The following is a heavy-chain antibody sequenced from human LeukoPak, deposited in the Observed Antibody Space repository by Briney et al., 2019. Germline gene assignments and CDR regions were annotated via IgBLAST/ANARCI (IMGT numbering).Heavy chain of an antibody. CDR2: INPNSGGT. D-gene: IGHD3-10*01. V-gene: IGHV1-2*06. J-gene: IGHJ4*02. Sequence: ASEKVSCKASGYTFTGYYMHWVRQAPGQGLEWMGRINPNSGGTNYAQKFQGRVTMTRDTSISTAYMELSRLRSDDTAVYYCARDIWFGELFIHYWAQGTLVTVSS. CDR3: ARDIWFGELFIHY. CDR1: GYTFTGYY.